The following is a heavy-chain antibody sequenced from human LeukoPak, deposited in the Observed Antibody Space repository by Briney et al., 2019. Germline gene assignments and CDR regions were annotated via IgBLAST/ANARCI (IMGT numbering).Heavy chain of an antibody. V-gene: IGHV4-59*01. CDR2: IYYSGST. D-gene: IGHD5-12*01. Sequence: PSETLSLTCTVSVGSISSYYWRWIRQPPGKGLEWIGYIYYSGSTNYNPPLKSRVTISVDTSKNQFSLKLSSVTVADTAVYYCARVDIVATIVNWFDPWGQGTLVTVSS. J-gene: IGHJ5*02. CDR3: ARVDIVATIVNWFDP. CDR1: VGSISSYY.